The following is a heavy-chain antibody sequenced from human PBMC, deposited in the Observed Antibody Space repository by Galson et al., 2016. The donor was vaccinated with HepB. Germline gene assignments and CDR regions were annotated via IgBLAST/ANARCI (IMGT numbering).Heavy chain of an antibody. CDR2: VHYTGST. J-gene: IGHJ5*01. V-gene: IGHV4-59*01. CDR1: GASIRDYY. D-gene: IGHD1-14*01. Sequence: SETLSLTCTVSGASIRDYYWSWLRQPPGKGLEWVAFVHYTGSTNSNPSLKSRVTISQDASMNQVSLRLTSVTAADTAVYYCASQPSITLLTRHFDSWGQGTLVTVSS. CDR3: ASQPSITLLTRHFDS.